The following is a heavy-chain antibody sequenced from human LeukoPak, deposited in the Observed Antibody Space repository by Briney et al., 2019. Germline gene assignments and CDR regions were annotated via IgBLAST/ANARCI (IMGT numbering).Heavy chain of an antibody. CDR2: ISYDGSNK. J-gene: IGHJ4*02. V-gene: IGHV3-30*18. D-gene: IGHD3-10*01. CDR1: GFFFSTYG. CDR3: AKSRYGSGSYYSPFDY. Sequence: PGRSLILSCAASGFFFSTYGMHWVRQAPGKGLEWVAVISYDGSNKYYADSVKGRFTISRDNSKNTLSLQMNSLRAEDTAVYYCAKSRYGSGSYYSPFDYWGQGTLVTVSS.